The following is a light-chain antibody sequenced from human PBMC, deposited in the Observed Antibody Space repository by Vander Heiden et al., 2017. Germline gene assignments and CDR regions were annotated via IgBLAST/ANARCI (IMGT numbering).Light chain of an antibody. CDR1: QSVSSSY. Sequence: IVFTQSPATLPLSPGERATLSCRASQSVSSSYLVWYQQKPGQAPRLLIYCAAGRATGIPDRFSGSGSGRDFTLTISRLEPEDFAVYYCQQYGSSPLFTFGPGTKVDIK. CDR2: CAA. J-gene: IGKJ3*01. V-gene: IGKV3-20*01. CDR3: QQYGSSPLFT.